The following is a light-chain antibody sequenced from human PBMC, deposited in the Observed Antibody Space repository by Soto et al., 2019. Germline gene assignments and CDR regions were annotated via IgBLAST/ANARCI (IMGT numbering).Light chain of an antibody. CDR2: GAS. CDR3: QQYGTSPPLT. Sequence: EIVLTQSPGTLSLSPGDRATLSCRASQSVRSSYLAWYQQKPGQAPRLLIYGASSRVTGIPDRFSGSGSGTDFILTISRLEPEDFAVYYCQQYGTSPPLTFGQGTKVEIK. CDR1: QSVRSSY. V-gene: IGKV3-20*01. J-gene: IGKJ1*01.